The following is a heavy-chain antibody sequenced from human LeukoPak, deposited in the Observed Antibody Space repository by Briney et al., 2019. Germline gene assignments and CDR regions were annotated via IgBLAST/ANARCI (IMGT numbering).Heavy chain of an antibody. CDR1: GFTVSNCW. D-gene: IGHD3-16*01. V-gene: IGHV3-7*01. Sequence: PGGSLRLSCAASGFTVSNCWMSWVRQAPGKGLEWVANMKPDGSEKNYVDSVKGRFTISRDNAKNSMYLQMNSLRAEDTAVYYCARSFDYVWGRDRGQGTLVTVPS. J-gene: IGHJ4*02. CDR2: MKPDGSEK. CDR3: ARSFDYVWGRD.